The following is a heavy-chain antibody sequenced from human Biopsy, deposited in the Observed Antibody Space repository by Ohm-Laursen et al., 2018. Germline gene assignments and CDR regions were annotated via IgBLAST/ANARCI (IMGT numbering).Heavy chain of an antibody. CDR1: GGTFSNYG. J-gene: IGHJ1*01. CDR2: NIPILGTG. Sequence: SSVKVSCKAPGGTFSNYGVNWVRQAPGQGLEWLGGNIPILGTGNYAQKFQDRVTVAADTSTSTATMELRSLRSDDTAVYYCATKLTGYFHHWGQGTLAIVSS. CDR3: ATKLTGYFHH. D-gene: IGHD3-9*01. V-gene: IGHV1-69*06.